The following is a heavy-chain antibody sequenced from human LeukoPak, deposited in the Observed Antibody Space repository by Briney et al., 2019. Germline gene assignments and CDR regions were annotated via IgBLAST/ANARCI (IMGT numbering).Heavy chain of an antibody. J-gene: IGHJ3*02. CDR1: GGSISSSSYY. Sequence: PSETLSRTCTVSGGSISSSSYYWGWIRQPPGKGLEWIGSIYYSGSTYYNPSLKSRVTISVDTSKNQFSLKVSSVTAADTAVYYCARRELLSTPDAFDIWGQGTMVTVSS. D-gene: IGHD3-10*01. CDR2: IYYSGST. CDR3: ARRELLSTPDAFDI. V-gene: IGHV4-39*01.